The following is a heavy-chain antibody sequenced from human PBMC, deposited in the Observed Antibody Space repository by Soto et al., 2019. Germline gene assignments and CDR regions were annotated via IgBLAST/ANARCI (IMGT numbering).Heavy chain of an antibody. CDR3: VRDSSGLSFDC. D-gene: IGHD1-26*01. V-gene: IGHV3-7*01. CDR2: INPDGSEK. CDR1: GFTFSIYW. Sequence: EVQLVESGGGLVQPGGSLRLSCAASGFTFSIYWMTWVRQVPGKGLEWVANINPDGSEKYYLDSVKGRFTISRDNAENSLFLKINSLRADHTAVFYCVRDSSGLSFDCWSQGTLVSVSS. J-gene: IGHJ4*02.